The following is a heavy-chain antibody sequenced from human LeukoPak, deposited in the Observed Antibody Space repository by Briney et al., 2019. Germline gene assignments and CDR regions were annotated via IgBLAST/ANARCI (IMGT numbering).Heavy chain of an antibody. CDR2: INHSGST. D-gene: IGHD4-23*01. Sequence: SETLSLTCAVYGGSFSGYYWSWIRQPPGKGLEWIGEINHSGSTNYNPSLKSRVTISVDTSKNQFSLKLSSVTAADTAVYYCARHRGGKRSRWYFDLWGRGTLVTVSS. CDR3: ARHRGGKRSRWYFDL. V-gene: IGHV4-34*01. CDR1: GGSFSGYY. J-gene: IGHJ2*01.